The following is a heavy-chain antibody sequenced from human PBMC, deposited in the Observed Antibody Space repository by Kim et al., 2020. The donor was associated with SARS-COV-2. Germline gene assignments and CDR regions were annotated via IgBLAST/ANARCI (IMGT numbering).Heavy chain of an antibody. Sequence: NDYAEPVQRRLPINPATSKNQFSLQLNSVTPEDTAVYYCARDSVRHFDYWGQGTLVTVSS. D-gene: IGHD6-6*01. V-gene: IGHV6-1*01. CDR3: ARDSVRHFDY. J-gene: IGHJ4*02. CDR2: N.